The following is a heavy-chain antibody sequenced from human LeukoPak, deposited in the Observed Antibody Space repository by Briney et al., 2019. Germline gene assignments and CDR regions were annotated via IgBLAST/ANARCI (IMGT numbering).Heavy chain of an antibody. D-gene: IGHD3-10*01. V-gene: IGHV3-48*01. Sequence: PGGSLRLSCAASGFTFSSYSMNWVRQAPRKGLEWVSYISSSSSTIYYADSVKGRFTISRDNSKNTLYLQMNSLRAEDTAVYYCASSRDNPAYYYGSGVLDYWGQGTLVTVSS. CDR2: ISSSSSTI. CDR1: GFTFSSYS. J-gene: IGHJ4*02. CDR3: ASSRDNPAYYYGSGVLDY.